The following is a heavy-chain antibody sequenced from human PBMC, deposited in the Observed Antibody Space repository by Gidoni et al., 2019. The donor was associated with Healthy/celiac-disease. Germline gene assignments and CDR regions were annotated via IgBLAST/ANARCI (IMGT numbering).Heavy chain of an antibody. J-gene: IGHJ6*02. CDR2: ISSSGSTI. Sequence: QVQPVASGGGLVKPGGSLTHYCAACGFTFSVYYTRWIRQAPRKGSEWVSYISSSGSTIYYTDSVKGRFTISKDNAKNSLYLQMNSLRAEDTAVYYCARQGYFQPASCRYYYYGMDVLGRGTTVTVSS. V-gene: IGHV3-11*01. D-gene: IGHD2-15*01. CDR1: GFTFSVYY. CDR3: ARQGYFQPASCRYYYYGMDV.